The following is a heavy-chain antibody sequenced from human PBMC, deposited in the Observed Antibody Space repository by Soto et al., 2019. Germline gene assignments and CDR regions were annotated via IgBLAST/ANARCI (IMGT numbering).Heavy chain of an antibody. CDR2: IIPILGIA. Sequence: QVQLVQSGAEVKKPGSSVKVSCKASGGTFSSYTISWVRQAPGQGLEWMGRIIPILGIANYAQKFQGRVRVTADKSTSTAYMELSSLSSEDTAVYYCGAAAGSYYYYGMDVWGQGTTVTVSS. J-gene: IGHJ6*02. CDR1: GGTFSSYT. V-gene: IGHV1-69*02. CDR3: GAAAGSYYYYGMDV. D-gene: IGHD6-13*01.